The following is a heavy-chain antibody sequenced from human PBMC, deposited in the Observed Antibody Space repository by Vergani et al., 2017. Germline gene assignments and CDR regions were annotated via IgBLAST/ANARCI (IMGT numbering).Heavy chain of an antibody. V-gene: IGHV1-46*03. Sequence: QVQVVQSGAEVTKSGASVKVSCKTSGYTFSTYYMHWVRQAPGQGLEWMGIINPSGGHTNYAQKFQGRVTMTRDTSTSTVYMELSSLRSEDTAIYYCARGDYGILTGYRYWGQGTLVTVSA. D-gene: IGHD3-9*01. J-gene: IGHJ4*02. CDR1: GYTFSTYY. CDR2: INPSGGHT. CDR3: ARGDYGILTGYRY.